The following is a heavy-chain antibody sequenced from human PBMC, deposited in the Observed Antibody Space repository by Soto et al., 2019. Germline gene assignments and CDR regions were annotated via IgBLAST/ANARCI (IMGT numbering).Heavy chain of an antibody. J-gene: IGHJ6*02. CDR2: LVVGTGNT. V-gene: IGHV1-58*01. Sequence: GASVKVSCKTSGFTFRSSAVQWVRQARGQRLEWIGWLVVGTGNTNYAQKFQQRVTIPSDRSTNTVSMELSSLTSEDTAVYYCATGAYCSGGSCSDYYYYYYGMDLWGQGTTVTVSS. D-gene: IGHD2-15*01. CDR3: ATGAYCSGGSCSDYYYYYYGMDL. CDR1: GFTFRSSA.